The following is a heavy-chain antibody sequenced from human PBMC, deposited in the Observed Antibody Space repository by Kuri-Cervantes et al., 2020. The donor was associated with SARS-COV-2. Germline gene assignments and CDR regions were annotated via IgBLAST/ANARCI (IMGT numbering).Heavy chain of an antibody. CDR3: TTDNCSGGSCYPLYYYYYDMDV. CDR2: SYSGGST. CDR1: GVTISSNY. Sequence: GGSLRLSCAASGVTISSNYMSWVCQAQGKGLEWVSVSYSGGSTYYADAVKGRFTISRDNSKNTLYLQLYSLKAEDTDVYYCTTDNCSGGSCYPLYYYYYDMDVWGKGTTVTVSS. D-gene: IGHD2-15*01. J-gene: IGHJ6*04. V-gene: IGHV3-53*01.